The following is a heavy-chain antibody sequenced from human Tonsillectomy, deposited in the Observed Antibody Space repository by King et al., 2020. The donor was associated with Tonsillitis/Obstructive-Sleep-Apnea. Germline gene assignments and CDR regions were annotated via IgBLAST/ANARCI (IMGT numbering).Heavy chain of an antibody. Sequence: VQLVESGSELKKPGASVKVSCKASGDIFTNYAMVWVRQAPGQGLEWMGWINTNTGNPTYAQGFTGRFVFSLDTSVSTTYLLISSLKAEDTAIYYCARKQWLGFDYWGQGTLVTVSS. CDR3: ARKQWLGFDY. CDR1: GDIFTNYA. CDR2: INTNTGNP. D-gene: IGHD6-19*01. J-gene: IGHJ4*02. V-gene: IGHV7-4-1*02.